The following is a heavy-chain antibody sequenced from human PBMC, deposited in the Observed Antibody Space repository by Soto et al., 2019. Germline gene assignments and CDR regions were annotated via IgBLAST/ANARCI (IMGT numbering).Heavy chain of an antibody. J-gene: IGHJ4*02. V-gene: IGHV4-39*01. D-gene: IGHD3-9*01. CDR1: GGSISSSSYY. CDR3: ARHLNFDWATDY. Sequence: QLQLQESGPGLVKPSETLSLTCTVSGGSISSSSYYWGWIRQPPGKGLEWIGSIYYSGSTYYNPSLKSRVTISVDTSKNQFSLKLSSVTAADTAVYYCARHLNFDWATDYWGQGTLVTVSS. CDR2: IYYSGST.